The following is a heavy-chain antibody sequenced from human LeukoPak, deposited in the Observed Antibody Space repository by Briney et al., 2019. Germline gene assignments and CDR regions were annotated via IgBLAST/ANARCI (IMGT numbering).Heavy chain of an antibody. Sequence: PSGTLSLTCTVSGGSISSNSYYWGWIRQPPGKGLEWIGSIYYSGSTYYNPSLKSRVTISVDTSKNQFSLKLSSVTAADTAVYYCGRSYCSSTSCYAVGAFDIWGQGTMVTVSS. J-gene: IGHJ3*02. CDR2: IYYSGST. D-gene: IGHD2-2*01. CDR3: GRSYCSSTSCYAVGAFDI. CDR1: GGSISSNSYY. V-gene: IGHV4-39*01.